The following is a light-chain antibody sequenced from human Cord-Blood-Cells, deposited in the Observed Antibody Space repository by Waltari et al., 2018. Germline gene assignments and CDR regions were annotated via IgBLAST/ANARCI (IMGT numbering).Light chain of an antibody. CDR1: SSDVGGYNY. J-gene: IGLJ2*01. V-gene: IGLV2-8*01. Sequence: QSALTQPPSASGTPGQSATIPCPGTSSDVGGYNYVPWYQQHPGKAPKLMIYEVSKRPSGVPDRFSGSKSGNTASLTVSGLQAEDEADYYCSSYAGSNNLVFGGGTKLTVL. CDR3: SSYAGSNNLV. CDR2: EVS.